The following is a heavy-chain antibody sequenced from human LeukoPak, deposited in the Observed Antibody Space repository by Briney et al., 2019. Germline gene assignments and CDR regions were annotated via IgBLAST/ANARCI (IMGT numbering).Heavy chain of an antibody. CDR3: ARGRYFDWLFDY. CDR2: INQDGGKK. D-gene: IGHD3-9*01. CDR1: GFFFSGYW. V-gene: IGHV3-7*03. J-gene: IGHJ4*02. Sequence: PGGSVRLSCAVSGFFFSGYWMTWVRQAPGKGLEWVANINQDGGKKYYADSVKGRFTISRDDAKNSLYLQMNSLRVEDTAIYYCARGRYFDWLFDYWGQGTLVTVSS.